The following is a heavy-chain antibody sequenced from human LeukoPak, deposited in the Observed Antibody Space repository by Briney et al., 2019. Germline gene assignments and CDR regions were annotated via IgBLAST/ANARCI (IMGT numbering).Heavy chain of an antibody. J-gene: IGHJ5*02. CDR3: ARVSCSSTSCSSWWFDP. Sequence: SETLSLICTVSGGSISSGDYYWSWIRQPPGKGLEWIGYIYYSGSTYYNPSLKSRVTISVDTSKNQFSLKLSSVTAADTAVYYCARVSCSSTSCSSWWFDPWGQGTLVTVSS. CDR1: GGSISSGDYY. CDR2: IYYSGST. D-gene: IGHD2-2*01. V-gene: IGHV4-30-4*01.